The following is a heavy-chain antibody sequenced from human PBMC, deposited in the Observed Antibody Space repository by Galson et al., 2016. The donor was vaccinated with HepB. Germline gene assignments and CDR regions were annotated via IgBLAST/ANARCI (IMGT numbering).Heavy chain of an antibody. CDR2: MHYSGST. CDR1: GGSISN. CDR3: ARDSGWGSFPLFHYFGLDV. D-gene: IGHD3-10*01. J-gene: IGHJ6*02. V-gene: IGHV4-31*03. Sequence: TLFLTCTVSGGSISNWGWIRQHPGKGLEWIGYMHYSGSTYYNPSLKTRLSISLDASKNQFFLRLNSVTAADTAVYYCARDSGWGSFPLFHYFGLDVWGQGTTVIVSS.